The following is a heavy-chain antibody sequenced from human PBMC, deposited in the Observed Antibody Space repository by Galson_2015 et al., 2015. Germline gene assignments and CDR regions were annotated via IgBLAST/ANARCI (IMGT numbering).Heavy chain of an antibody. CDR2: ISYDGSNK. J-gene: IGHJ4*02. CDR1: GFTFSSYA. V-gene: IGHV3-30-3*01. CDR3: ARKEGWDGDYGGDDY. D-gene: IGHD4-17*01. Sequence: SLRLSCAASGFTFSSYAMHWVRQAPGKGLEWVAVISYDGSNKYYADSVKGRFTISRDNSKNTLYLQMNSLRAEDTAVYYCARKEGWDGDYGGDDYWGQGTLVTVSS.